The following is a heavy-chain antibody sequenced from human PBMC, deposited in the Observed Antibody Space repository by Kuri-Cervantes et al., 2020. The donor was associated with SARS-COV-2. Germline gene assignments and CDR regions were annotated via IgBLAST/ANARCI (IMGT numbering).Heavy chain of an antibody. Sequence: SVKVSCKASGGTFSSYAISWVRQAPGQGLEWMGGIIPIFGTANYAQKFQGRVTITADESTSTAYMELSSLRSEDTAVYYCARDREKGYDFWSGYYTYYYYGMDVWGQGTTVTVSS. CDR2: IIPIFGTA. V-gene: IGHV1-69*13. D-gene: IGHD3-3*01. CDR3: ARDREKGYDFWSGYYTYYYYGMDV. CDR1: GGTFSSYA. J-gene: IGHJ6*02.